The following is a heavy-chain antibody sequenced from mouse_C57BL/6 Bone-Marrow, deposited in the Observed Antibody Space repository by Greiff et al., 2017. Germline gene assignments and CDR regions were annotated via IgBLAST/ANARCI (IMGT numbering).Heavy chain of an antibody. CDR3: ARSPYYYGSSYGWCAY. J-gene: IGHJ3*01. D-gene: IGHD1-1*01. V-gene: IGHV1-9*01. Sequence: VQLQQSGAELMKPGASVKLSCKATGYTFTGYWIEWVKQRPGHGLEWIGEILPGSGSTNYNEKFKGKATFTADTSSNTAYMQLSSLTTEDSAIYYCARSPYYYGSSYGWCAYWGQGTLVTVSA. CDR2: ILPGSGST. CDR1: GYTFTGYW.